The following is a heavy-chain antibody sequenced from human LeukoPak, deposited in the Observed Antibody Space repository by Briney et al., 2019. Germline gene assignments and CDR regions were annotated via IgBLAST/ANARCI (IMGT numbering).Heavy chain of an antibody. V-gene: IGHV3-7*01. CDR2: IKQDGSEK. J-gene: IGHJ4*02. Sequence: PGGSLRLSCAASGFTFSSYWMSWVRQAPGKGLEWVANIKQDGSEKYYVDSVKGRFTISRDNAKNSLYLQMNSLRAEDTAVYYCERDRAWFGESPVDYWGQGTLVTVSS. CDR3: ERDRAWFGESPVDY. CDR1: GFTFSSYW. D-gene: IGHD3-10*01.